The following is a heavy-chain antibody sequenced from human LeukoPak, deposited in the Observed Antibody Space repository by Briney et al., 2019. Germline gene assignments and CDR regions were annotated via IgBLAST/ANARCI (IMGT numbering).Heavy chain of an antibody. CDR2: IIPIFGTA. D-gene: IGHD4-11*01. CDR1: GGTFSSYA. Sequence: SVTVSCKASGGTFSSYAISGVRQAPGQGLEWMGGIIPIFGTANYAQKFQGRVTITTDESTSTAYMELSSLRSEDTAVYYCASFVVTTLYYYYMDVWGKGTTVTVSS. V-gene: IGHV1-69*05. J-gene: IGHJ6*03. CDR3: ASFVVTTLYYYYMDV.